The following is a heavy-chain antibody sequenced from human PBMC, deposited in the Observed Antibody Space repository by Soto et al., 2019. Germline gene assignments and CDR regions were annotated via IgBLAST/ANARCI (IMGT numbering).Heavy chain of an antibody. J-gene: IGHJ4*02. Sequence: SETLSLTXTVSGGSISSSRYYWGWIRQPPGKGLEWIGSIYYSGSTYYNPSLKSRVTISVDTSKNQFCLKLSSVTAADTAVYYCARLYCTNGVCYTVVYYYFDYWGQGTLVTVSS. CDR3: ARLYCTNGVCYTVVYYYFDY. CDR1: GGSISSSRYY. CDR2: IYYSGST. D-gene: IGHD2-8*01. V-gene: IGHV4-39*01.